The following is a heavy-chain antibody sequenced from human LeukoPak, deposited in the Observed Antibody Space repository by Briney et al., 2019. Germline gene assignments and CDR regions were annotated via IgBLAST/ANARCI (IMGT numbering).Heavy chain of an antibody. D-gene: IGHD1-26*01. CDR1: GGSISSYY. CDR2: IYSSGST. J-gene: IGHJ4*02. V-gene: IGHV4-59*12. CDR3: ATTTIRLGY. Sequence: NSSETLSLTCGVSGGSISSYYWSWIRQAPGKGLEWIGYIYSSGSTNYNPSLKGRLTISVDTSKNQFSLKLSSVTAADTAVYYCATTTIRLGYWGQGTLVTVSS.